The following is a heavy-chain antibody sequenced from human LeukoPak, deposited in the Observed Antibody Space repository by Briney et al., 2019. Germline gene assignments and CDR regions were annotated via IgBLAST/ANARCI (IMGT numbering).Heavy chain of an antibody. D-gene: IGHD4-17*01. CDR2: IKQDGSEK. CDR3: ATTYGDYVFDY. CDR1: GFTFSSYW. J-gene: IGHJ4*02. V-gene: IGHV3-7*03. Sequence: PGGSLRLSCAASGFTFSSYWMSWVRQAPGKGLEWVANIKQDGSEKYYVDSVKGRFTISRDNAKNSLYLQMNSLRAEDTAVYYCATTYGDYVFDYWGQGTLVTVSS.